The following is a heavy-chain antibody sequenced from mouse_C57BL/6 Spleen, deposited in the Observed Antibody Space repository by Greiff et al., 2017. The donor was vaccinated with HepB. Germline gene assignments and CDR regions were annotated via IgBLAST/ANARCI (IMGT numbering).Heavy chain of an antibody. Sequence: VQLQQSGAELVRPGASVKLSCTASGFNIKDYYMHWVKQRPEQGLEWIGRIDPEDGDTEYAPKFQGKATMTADTSSNTAYLQLSSLTSKDTAVYYCTKITTVVATRDYFDYWGQGTTLTVSS. J-gene: IGHJ2*01. CDR2: IDPEDGDT. V-gene: IGHV14-1*01. CDR1: GFNIKDYY. D-gene: IGHD1-1*01. CDR3: TKITTVVATRDYFDY.